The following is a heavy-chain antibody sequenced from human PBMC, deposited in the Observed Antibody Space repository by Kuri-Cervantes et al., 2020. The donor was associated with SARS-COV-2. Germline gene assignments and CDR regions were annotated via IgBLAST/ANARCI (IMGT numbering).Heavy chain of an antibody. J-gene: IGHJ3*02. CDR3: ARVRIFEVPGFAFDI. V-gene: IGHV4-59*01. Sequence: SETLSLTCTVSGGSISSYYWSWIRQPPGKGLEWIGYIYYSGSTNYNPSLKSRVTISVDTSKNQFSLKLSSVTAADTAMYYCARVRIFEVPGFAFDIWGQGTMVTVSS. CDR1: GGSISSYY. CDR2: IYYSGST. D-gene: IGHD3-3*01.